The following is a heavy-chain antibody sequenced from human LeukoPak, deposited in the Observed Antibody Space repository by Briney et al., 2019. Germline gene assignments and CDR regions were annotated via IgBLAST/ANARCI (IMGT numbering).Heavy chain of an antibody. CDR2: ISWDGGST. CDR1: GFTFDDYA. D-gene: IGHD6-19*01. V-gene: IGHV3-43D*03. Sequence: PGGSLRLSCAASGFTFDDYAMHWVRQAPGKGLEWVSLISWDGGSTYYADSVKGRFTISRDNSKNSLYLQMNSLRAEDTALYYCAMDGGSGWYGVDYWGQGTLVTVSS. J-gene: IGHJ4*02. CDR3: AMDGGSGWYGVDY.